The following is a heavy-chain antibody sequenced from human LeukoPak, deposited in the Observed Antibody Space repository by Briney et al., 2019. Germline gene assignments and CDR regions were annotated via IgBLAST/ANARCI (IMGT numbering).Heavy chain of an antibody. CDR1: GGSISSSNYY. CDR3: ATTASTYSSSWFGYAFDI. D-gene: IGHD6-13*01. Sequence: PSETLSLTCTVSGGSISSSNYYWGWIRQPPGKGLEWIGSIYYSGSTYYNPSLKSRVAISVDTSKNQFSLKLSSVTAADTAVYYCATTASTYSSSWFGYAFDIWGQGTMVTVSS. CDR2: IYYSGST. J-gene: IGHJ3*02. V-gene: IGHV4-39*01.